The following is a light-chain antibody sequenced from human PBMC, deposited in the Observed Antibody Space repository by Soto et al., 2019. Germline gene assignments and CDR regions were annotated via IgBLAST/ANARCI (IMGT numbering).Light chain of an antibody. J-gene: IGLJ2*01. CDR2: DVS. CDR3: SSYTSSSTYVV. Sequence: QSALTQPASVSGSPGQSIAISCTGTSSDVGGYNYVSWYEQHPGKARKLMIYDVSNRPSGVSNRFSGSKSGNTASLTISGLQAEDEADYYCSSYTSSSTYVVFGGGPKLTVL. CDR1: SSDVGGYNY. V-gene: IGLV2-14*01.